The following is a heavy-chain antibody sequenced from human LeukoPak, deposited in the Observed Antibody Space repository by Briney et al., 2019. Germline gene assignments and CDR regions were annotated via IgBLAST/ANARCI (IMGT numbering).Heavy chain of an antibody. CDR1: GGSISSSSYY. CDR3: ARHKDYYGSGSYYYYYYYMDV. D-gene: IGHD3-10*01. J-gene: IGHJ6*03. Sequence: SETLSLTCTVSGGSISSSSYYWGWIRQPPGKGLEWIGSIYYSGSTYYNPSLKSRFTISVDTSKNQFSLKLSSVTAADTAVYYCARHKDYYGSGSYYYYYYYMDVWGKGTTVTVSS. CDR2: IYYSGST. V-gene: IGHV4-39*01.